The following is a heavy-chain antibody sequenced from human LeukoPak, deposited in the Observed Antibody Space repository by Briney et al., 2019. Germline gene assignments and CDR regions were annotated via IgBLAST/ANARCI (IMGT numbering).Heavy chain of an antibody. D-gene: IGHD2-21*01. CDR1: GGTFSSYA. V-gene: IGHV1-2*02. CDR3: ARADRLHGGPYLIGP. J-gene: IGHJ5*02. CDR2: IKPNSGGT. Sequence: ASVKVSCKASGGTFSSYAISWVRQAPGQGLEWMGWIKPNSGGTSSAQKFQGRVTMTRDTSITTVYMEMSWLTSDDTAIYYCARADRLHGGPYLIGPWGQGTLVTVSS.